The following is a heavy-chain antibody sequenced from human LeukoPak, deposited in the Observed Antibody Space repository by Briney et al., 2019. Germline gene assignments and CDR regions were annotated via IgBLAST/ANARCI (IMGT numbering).Heavy chain of an antibody. CDR3: ARSPGEVVNPEYAFDV. CDR1: GFTFSSYA. J-gene: IGHJ3*01. D-gene: IGHD3-10*01. Sequence: PGGSLRLSCAASGFTFSSYAMHWVRQAQGKGLEYVSAISSNGGSTYYANSVKGRLTISRDNSKNTLYVQMGSLRAEDMAVYYCARSPGEVVNPEYAFDVWGQGTMVTVSS. CDR2: ISSNGGST. V-gene: IGHV3-64*01.